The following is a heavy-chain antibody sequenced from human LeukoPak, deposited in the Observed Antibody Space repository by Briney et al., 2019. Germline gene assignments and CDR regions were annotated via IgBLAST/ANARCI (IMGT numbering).Heavy chain of an antibody. J-gene: IGHJ4*02. Sequence: PSETLSLTCAVSGGSISSGGYSWSWIRQPPGKGLEWIGYIYHSGSTYYNPSLKSRVTISVDTSKNQFSLKLSSVTAADTAVYYCARAGDCSGGSCFTFDYWGQGTLVTVSS. D-gene: IGHD2-15*01. CDR1: GGSISSGGYS. CDR2: IYHSGST. V-gene: IGHV4-30-2*05. CDR3: ARAGDCSGGSCFTFDY.